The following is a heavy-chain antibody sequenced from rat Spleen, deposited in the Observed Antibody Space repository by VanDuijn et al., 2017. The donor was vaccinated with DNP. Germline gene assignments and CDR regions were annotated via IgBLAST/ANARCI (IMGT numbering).Heavy chain of an antibody. CDR1: GFSLTDYS. CDR2: ISSGGST. D-gene: IGHD1-9*01. J-gene: IGHJ1*01. Sequence: QVQLEESGPGLMQPSQTLSLTCTVSGFSLTDYSVHWVRQPPGKVLEWIAAISSGGSTYYNSALKSQLSISRDTSKSQVFLKMNSLQTEDIATYYCARDTYYGYNWYFDFWGPGTMVTVSS. V-gene: IGHV2-19*01. CDR3: ARDTYYGYNWYFDF.